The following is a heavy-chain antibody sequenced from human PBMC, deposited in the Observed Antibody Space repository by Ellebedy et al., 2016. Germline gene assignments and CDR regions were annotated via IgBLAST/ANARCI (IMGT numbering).Heavy chain of an antibody. CDR2: VTDSGSS. D-gene: IGHD4-17*01. CDR1: RGSVRGGGYY. V-gene: IGHV4-61*08. Sequence: SETLSLTCTVSRGSVRGGGYYWNWIRQPPGKGLEWTAYVTDSGSSDYNPSLKSRVTILADTSRNLFSLKLSSVTAADTAVYYCAYGSRLDYWGQGTLVTVSS. CDR3: AYGSRLDY. J-gene: IGHJ4*02.